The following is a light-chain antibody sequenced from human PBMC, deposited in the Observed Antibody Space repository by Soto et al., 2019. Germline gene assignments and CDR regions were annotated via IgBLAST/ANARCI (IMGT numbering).Light chain of an antibody. Sequence: EIVLTQSPGTLSLSPGERATLSCRASQSVSSSYLAWYQQKPGQAPRLLIYGASSRATGIPDRFSGSGSGTDFTLTIRRLEPEDFAVYYCKQYGSSPLCTFGQGTKLEIK. V-gene: IGKV3-20*01. J-gene: IGKJ2*02. CDR2: GAS. CDR1: QSVSSSY. CDR3: KQYGSSPLCT.